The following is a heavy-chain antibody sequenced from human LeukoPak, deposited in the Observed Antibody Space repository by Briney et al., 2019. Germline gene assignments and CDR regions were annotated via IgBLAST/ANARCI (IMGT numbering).Heavy chain of an antibody. J-gene: IGHJ4*02. CDR2: IKQDGSEK. D-gene: IGHD3-22*01. CDR3: TRESPAGNYYDSSGYGTSY. CDR1: GFTFSNYW. Sequence: PGGSLRLSCAASGFTFSNYWMSWVRQAPGKGLEWVANIKQDGSEKYYVDSVKGRFTISRDNAKNSLYLQMNSLKTEDTAVYYCTRESPAGNYYDSSGYGTSYWGQGTLVTVSS. V-gene: IGHV3-7*03.